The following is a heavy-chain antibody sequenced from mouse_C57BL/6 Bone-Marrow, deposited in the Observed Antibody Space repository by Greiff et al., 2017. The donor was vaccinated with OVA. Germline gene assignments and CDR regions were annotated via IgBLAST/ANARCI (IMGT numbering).Heavy chain of an antibody. Sequence: EVQLVESGGGLVKPGGSLKLSCAASGFTFSSYTMSWVRQTPEKRLEWVATISGGGGNTYYPDSVKGRFTISRDNAKNTLYLQMSSLRSEDTAWYYCARHPHYYGSSYRLGYWYFDVWGTGTTVTVSS. CDR2: ISGGGGNT. CDR3: ARHPHYYGSSYRLGYWYFDV. CDR1: GFTFSSYT. J-gene: IGHJ1*03. D-gene: IGHD1-1*01. V-gene: IGHV5-9*01.